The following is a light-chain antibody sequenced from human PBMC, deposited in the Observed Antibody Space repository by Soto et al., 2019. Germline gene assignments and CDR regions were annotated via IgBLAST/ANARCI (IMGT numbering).Light chain of an antibody. V-gene: IGLV2-14*01. Sequence: QSVLTQPASVSGSPGQSITISCTGTSSDVGGYNYVSWYQQHPGKAPKLMIHDVSKRPSGVSNRFSGSKSGNTASLTISGLQAEDEADYYCSSYTSSSTKRVFGTGTKLTVL. CDR3: SSYTSSSTKRV. CDR1: SSDVGGYNY. CDR2: DVS. J-gene: IGLJ1*01.